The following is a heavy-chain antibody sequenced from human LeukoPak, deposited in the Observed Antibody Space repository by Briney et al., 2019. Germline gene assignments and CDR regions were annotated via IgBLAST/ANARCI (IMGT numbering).Heavy chain of an antibody. D-gene: IGHD4-17*01. J-gene: IGHJ4*02. CDR2: IYTSGST. CDR3: ARSLRYGDYEKGYYFDY. V-gene: IGHV4-61*02. CDR1: GGSSSSGSYY. Sequence: SQTLSLXCTVSGGSSSSGSYYWSWIRQPAGKGLEWIGRIYTSGSTNYNPSLKSRATISVDTSKNQFSLKLSSVTAADTAVYYCARSLRYGDYEKGYYFDYWGQGTLVTVSS.